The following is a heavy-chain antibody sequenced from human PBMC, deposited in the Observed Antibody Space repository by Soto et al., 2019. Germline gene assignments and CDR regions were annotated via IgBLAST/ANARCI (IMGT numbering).Heavy chain of an antibody. CDR3: ARARAYYCDSSGSDFDY. D-gene: IGHD3-22*01. CDR1: GYTFTGYY. CDR2: INPNSGGT. J-gene: IGHJ4*02. Sequence: ASVKVSCKASGYTFTGYYMHWVRQAPGQGLEWMGWINPNSGGTNYAQKFQGWVTMTRDTSISTAYMELSRLRSDDTAVYYCARARAYYCDSSGSDFDYWGQGTLVTVYS. V-gene: IGHV1-2*04.